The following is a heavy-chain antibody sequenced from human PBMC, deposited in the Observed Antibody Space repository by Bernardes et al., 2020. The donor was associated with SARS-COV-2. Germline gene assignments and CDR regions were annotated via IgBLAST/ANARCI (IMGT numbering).Heavy chain of an antibody. CDR3: ARIDEETGRDY. CDR1: GGSISSSSYW. J-gene: IGHJ4*01. V-gene: IGHV3-7*01. Sequence: ETLSLTCTVSGGSISSSSYWMSWVRQAPGKGLEWVANIKGDGSQRSSLGSLRGRFTVSRDNAKNLLYLQMNSLGAEDTAVYYCARIDEETGRDYWGHGTLVTVSS. D-gene: IGHD1-26*01. CDR2: IKGDGSQR.